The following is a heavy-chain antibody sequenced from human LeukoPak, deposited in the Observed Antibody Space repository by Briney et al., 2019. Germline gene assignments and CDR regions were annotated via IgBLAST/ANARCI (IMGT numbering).Heavy chain of an antibody. CDR1: GDSDSSDDYY. CDR2: IYHGGST. J-gene: IGHJ5*02. Sequence: SSETLSLTCTVSGDSDSSDDYYYTWTRQPPGKGLEWIGYIYHGGSTYYTPSLKSRVTISLDRSKNQFSLKLSSVTVADTAFYYCARGTRRNWFDPWGQGTLVTASS. D-gene: IGHD3/OR15-3a*01. CDR3: ARGTRRNWFDP. V-gene: IGHV4-30-2*01.